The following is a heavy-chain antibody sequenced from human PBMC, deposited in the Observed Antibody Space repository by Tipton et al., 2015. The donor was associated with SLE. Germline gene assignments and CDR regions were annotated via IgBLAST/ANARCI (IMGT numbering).Heavy chain of an antibody. V-gene: IGHV4-39*07. D-gene: IGHD6-19*01. Sequence: GLVKPSETLSLTCTVSGGSISSSSYYWGWIRQPPGKGLEWIGSIYYSGSTYYNPSLKSRVTISVDTSKNQFSLKLSSVTAADTAVYHCARDIPPYSSGWYATDYWGQGTLVTVSS. CDR1: GGSISSSSYY. CDR2: IYYSGST. CDR3: ARDIPPYSSGWYATDY. J-gene: IGHJ4*02.